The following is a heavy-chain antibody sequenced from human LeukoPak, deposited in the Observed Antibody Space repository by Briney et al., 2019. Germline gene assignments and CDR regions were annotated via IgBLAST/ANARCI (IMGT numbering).Heavy chain of an antibody. CDR1: GGSFSGYY. Sequence: SETLSLTCAVYGGSFSGYYWSWIRQPPGKGLEWIGEINHSGSTNYNPSLKSRVTISVDTSKNQFSLKLSSVTAADTAVYYCARCRPYYYDSSGYYNWFDPRGQGTLVTVSS. CDR3: ARCRPYYYDSSGYYNWFDP. J-gene: IGHJ5*02. CDR2: INHSGST. V-gene: IGHV4-34*01. D-gene: IGHD3-22*01.